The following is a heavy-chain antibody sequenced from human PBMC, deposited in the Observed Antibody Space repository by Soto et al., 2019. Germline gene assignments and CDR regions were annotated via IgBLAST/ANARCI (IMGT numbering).Heavy chain of an antibody. D-gene: IGHD6-13*01. J-gene: IGHJ5*02. Sequence: GGSLRLSCAASGFTFSSYGMHWVRQAPGKGLEWVSAISGSGGSTYYADSVKGRFTISRDNSKNTLYLQMNSLRAEDTAVYYCAKGANSSRWYNWFDPWGQGTLVTVSS. CDR2: ISGSGGST. CDR1: GFTFSSYG. CDR3: AKGANSSRWYNWFDP. V-gene: IGHV3-23*01.